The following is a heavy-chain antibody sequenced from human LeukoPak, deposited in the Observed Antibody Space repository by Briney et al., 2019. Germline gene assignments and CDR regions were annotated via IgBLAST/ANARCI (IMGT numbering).Heavy chain of an antibody. Sequence: SETLSLTCTVSGGSIISSSYYWGWIRQPPGKGLEWIGNIYYSGSTYYNPSLKSRVTISVDTSKNQFSLKLSSVTAADTAVYYCARLDTARAVDHWGQGTLVTVSS. D-gene: IGHD5-18*01. V-gene: IGHV4-39*01. CDR3: ARLDTARAVDH. J-gene: IGHJ4*02. CDR2: IYYSGST. CDR1: GGSIISSSYY.